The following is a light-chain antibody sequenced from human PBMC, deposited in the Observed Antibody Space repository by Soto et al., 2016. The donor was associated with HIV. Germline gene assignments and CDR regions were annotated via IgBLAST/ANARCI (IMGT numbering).Light chain of an antibody. CDR3: QAWDSSTGV. CDR2: QDA. V-gene: IGLV3-1*01. Sequence: SYELTQPPSVSVSPGQTARITCSGDKLWEKYVSWCQQKPGQSPVLVIYQDAMRPSGIPERFSGSNSGNTATLAISGTQTMDEADYYCQAWDSSTGVFGGGTELTVL. CDR1: KLWEKY. J-gene: IGLJ2*01.